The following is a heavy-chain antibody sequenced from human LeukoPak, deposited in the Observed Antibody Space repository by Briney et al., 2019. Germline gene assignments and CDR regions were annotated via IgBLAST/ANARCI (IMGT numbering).Heavy chain of an antibody. V-gene: IGHV4-59*01. D-gene: IGHD6-19*01. CDR2: TYYSGRT. CDR3: ARGGTAVAADAGYFDY. Sequence: SETLSLTCTVSGCSISSYYWSWIRQPPGKGLEWIGYTYYSGRTNYNPSLKSRVTISVDTSKNPCSLKMSSVTAAGTAVYYCARGGTAVAADAGYFDYWGQGTLVTVSS. J-gene: IGHJ4*02. CDR1: GCSISSYY.